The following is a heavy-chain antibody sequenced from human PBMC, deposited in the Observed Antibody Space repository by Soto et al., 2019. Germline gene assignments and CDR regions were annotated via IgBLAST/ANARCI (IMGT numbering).Heavy chain of an antibody. V-gene: IGHV4-59*12. CDR3: ARDSPPNCGGDCYRGCFDP. J-gene: IGHJ5*02. CDR1: GGSISSYY. Sequence: TLSLTCTVSGGSISSYYWSWIRQPPGKGLEWIGYIYYSGSTNYNPSLKSRVTISVDTSKNQFSLKLSSVTAADTAVYYCARDSPPNCGGDCYRGCFDPWGQGTLVTVSS. CDR2: IYYSGST. D-gene: IGHD2-21*02.